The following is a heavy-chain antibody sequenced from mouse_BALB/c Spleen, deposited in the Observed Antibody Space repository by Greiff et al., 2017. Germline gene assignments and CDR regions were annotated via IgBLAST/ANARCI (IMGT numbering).Heavy chain of an antibody. D-gene: IGHD1-2*01. CDR3: ASHITTDYYAMDY. Sequence: EVQVVESGGGLVKPGGSLKLSCAASGFTFSSYAMSWVRQTPEKRLEWVATISSGGSYTYYPDSVKGRFTISRDNAKNTLYLQMSSRRSEDTAMYYCASHITTDYYAMDYWGQGTSVTVSS. CDR2: ISSGGSYT. CDR1: GFTFSSYA. V-gene: IGHV5-9-3*01. J-gene: IGHJ4*01.